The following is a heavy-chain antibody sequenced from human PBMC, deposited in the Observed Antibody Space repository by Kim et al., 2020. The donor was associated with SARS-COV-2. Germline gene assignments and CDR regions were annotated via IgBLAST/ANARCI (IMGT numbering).Heavy chain of an antibody. J-gene: IGHJ4*02. Sequence: SETLSLTCTVSGGSISSSSYYWGWIRQPPGKGLEWIGSIYYSGSTYYNPSVKSRVTISVDTSKNQFSLKLSSVTAADTAVYYCARHDPQWLRFEGYFDYWGQGTLVTVSS. V-gene: IGHV4-39*01. D-gene: IGHD5-12*01. CDR2: IYYSGST. CDR3: ARHDPQWLRFEGYFDY. CDR1: GGSISSSSYY.